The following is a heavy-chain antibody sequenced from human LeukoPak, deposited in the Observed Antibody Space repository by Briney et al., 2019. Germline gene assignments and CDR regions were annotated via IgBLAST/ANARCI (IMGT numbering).Heavy chain of an antibody. CDR1: GGSFSGYY. J-gene: IGHJ5*02. CDR2: INHSGST. CDR3: ARGQLYYGSGSPRNYNWFDP. Sequence: PSETLSLTCAVYGGSFSGYYWSWIRQPPGKGLEWIGEINHSGSTNYNPSLKSRVTISVDTSKNQFSLKLSSVTAADTAVYYCARGQLYYGSGSPRNYNWFDPWGQGTLVTVSS. D-gene: IGHD3-10*01. V-gene: IGHV4-34*01.